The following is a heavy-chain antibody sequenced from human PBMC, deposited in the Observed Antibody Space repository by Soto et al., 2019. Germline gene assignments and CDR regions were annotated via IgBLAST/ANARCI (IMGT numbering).Heavy chain of an antibody. J-gene: IGHJ4*02. CDR1: GFTFSTYV. CDR2: IWHDGSNK. CDR3: ARERTGGGYVNDY. Sequence: QVQLVESGGGVVQPGRSLRLSCAASGFTFSTYVMHWVRQAPGKGLEWVAVIWHDGSNKQYADSVKGRFSISRDNSKNTLYLQMNSLGDEDAAVYYCARERTGGGYVNDYWGQGTLVTVSS. V-gene: IGHV3-33*01. D-gene: IGHD5-12*01.